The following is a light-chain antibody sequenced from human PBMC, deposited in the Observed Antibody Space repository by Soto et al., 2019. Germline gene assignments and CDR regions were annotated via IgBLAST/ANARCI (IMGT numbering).Light chain of an antibody. CDR3: GTWDSSLSAYV. CDR1: SSNIGNNY. CDR2: DNN. V-gene: IGLV1-51*01. Sequence: QSVLTQPPSVSAAPGQKVTISCSGSSSNIGNNYVSWYQQLPGTAPKLLIYDNNKRPSGIPDRFSCSKSGTSATLGITGLXTXDXADYYCGTWDSSLSAYVFGTGTKLTV. J-gene: IGLJ1*01.